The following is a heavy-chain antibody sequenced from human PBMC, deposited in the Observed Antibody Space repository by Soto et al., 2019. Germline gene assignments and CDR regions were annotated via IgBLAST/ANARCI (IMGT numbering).Heavy chain of an antibody. CDR1: GFSFSSFW. D-gene: IGHD2-8*01. CDR2: IKEDGTMT. J-gene: IGHJ4*02. V-gene: IGHV3-7*04. Sequence: VQLVESGGGLVQPGGSLRLSCAASGFSFSSFWMAWVRQAPGKGLEWLANIKEDGTMTYYLESVKGRFTISRDNAKNSLFLQFDSLTAADTAVYYCARDGASNRQDYWGLGTLVTVSS. CDR3: ARDGASNRQDY.